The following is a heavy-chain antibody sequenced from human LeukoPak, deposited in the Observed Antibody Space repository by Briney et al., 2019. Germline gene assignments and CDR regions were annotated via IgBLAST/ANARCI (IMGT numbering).Heavy chain of an antibody. V-gene: IGHV4-39*01. CDR1: GGSIRSSYYY. CDR2: IYDSGST. Sequence: SETLSLTCTVSGGSIRSSYYYWGWIRQPPGKGLEWIGSIYDSGSTYYNPSLKSRVTISVDTSKNQFSLKLNSVTAADTAVYYCARRDRELDYWGQGTLVTVSS. J-gene: IGHJ4*02. CDR3: ARRDRELDY. D-gene: IGHD1-7*01.